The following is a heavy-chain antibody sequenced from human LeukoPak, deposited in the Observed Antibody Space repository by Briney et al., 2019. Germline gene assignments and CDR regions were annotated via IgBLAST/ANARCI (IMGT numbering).Heavy chain of an antibody. J-gene: IGHJ6*03. Sequence: GGSLRLSCAASGFTFSSYSMNWVRQAPGKGLEWVSSISSSSSYIYYADSVKGRFTISRDNAKNSLYLQMNSLRAEDTAVYYCASQIAAHTMDVWGKGTTVTVSS. CDR2: ISSSSSYI. D-gene: IGHD6-13*01. CDR3: ASQIAAHTMDV. V-gene: IGHV3-21*01. CDR1: GFTFSSYS.